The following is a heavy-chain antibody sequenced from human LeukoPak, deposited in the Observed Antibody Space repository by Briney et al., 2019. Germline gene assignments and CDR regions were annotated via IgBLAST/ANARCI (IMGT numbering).Heavy chain of an antibody. Sequence: GGSLRLSCAASGFTFSSYAMHWVRQAPGKGLEWVAVTSYDETNKFYADSVKGRFTISRDNSKDTLYLQMNSLRAEDTAVYYCARGQLIASFVTNDYWGQGTLVTVSS. V-gene: IGHV3-30-3*01. CDR2: TSYDETNK. CDR3: ARGQLIASFVTNDY. D-gene: IGHD2-21*01. CDR1: GFTFSSYA. J-gene: IGHJ4*02.